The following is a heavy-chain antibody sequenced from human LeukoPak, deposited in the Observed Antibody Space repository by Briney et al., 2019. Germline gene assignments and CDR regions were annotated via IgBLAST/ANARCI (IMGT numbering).Heavy chain of an antibody. J-gene: IGHJ6*03. CDR3: ASAPVGVVPAAIYYYYYYYMDV. D-gene: IGHD2-2*01. V-gene: IGHV1-69*13. CDR1: GGTFSSDA. Sequence: ASVKVSCKASGGTFSSDAISWVRQAPDEGLVGLVGTIPTFDPATNEQKFQGRVTITADESTSTAYMELSSLRSEDTAVYYCASAPVGVVPAAIYYYYYYYMDVWGKGTTVTVSS. CDR2: TIPTFDPA.